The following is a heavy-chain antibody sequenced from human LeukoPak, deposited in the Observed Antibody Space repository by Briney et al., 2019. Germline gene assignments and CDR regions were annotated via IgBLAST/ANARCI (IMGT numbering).Heavy chain of an antibody. CDR2: ISSSGSTI. J-gene: IGHJ4*02. Sequence: PGGSLRLSCAASGFTFSSYWMTWVRQAPGKGLEWVSYISSSGSTIYSADSVKGRFTISRDNAKNSLYLQMHSLRAEDTAVYYCTRDRRTDGYKDPFDYWGQGTLVTVSS. CDR3: TRDRRTDGYKDPFDY. V-gene: IGHV3-48*04. CDR1: GFTFSSYW. D-gene: IGHD5-24*01.